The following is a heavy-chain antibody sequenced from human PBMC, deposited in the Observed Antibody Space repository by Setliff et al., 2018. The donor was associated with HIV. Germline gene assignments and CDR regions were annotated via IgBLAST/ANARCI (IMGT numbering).Heavy chain of an antibody. V-gene: IGHV1-3*01. CDR1: GYTFTSYD. CDR3: ARGSCGGCYLSDY. CDR2: INAGDDNT. Sequence: ASVKVSCKASGYTFTSYDISWVRQAPGQGLEWMGYINAGDDNTRYSQKFQGRVTITRDTSANTAYMELSSLRSEDTAVYYCARGSCGGCYLSDYWGQGTLVTVSS. J-gene: IGHJ4*02. D-gene: IGHD2-15*01.